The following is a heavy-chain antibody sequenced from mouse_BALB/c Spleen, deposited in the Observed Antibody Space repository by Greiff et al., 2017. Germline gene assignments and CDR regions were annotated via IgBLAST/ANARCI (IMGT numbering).Heavy chain of an antibody. V-gene: IGHV5-6*01. J-gene: IGHJ2*01. CDR3: ARGDYGTPFDY. D-gene: IGHD1-1*01. CDR1: GFTFSSYG. CDR2: ISSGGSYT. Sequence: EVQGVESGGDLVKPGGSLKLSCAASGFTFSSYGMSWVRQTPDKRLEWVATISSGGSYTYYPDSVKGRFTISRDNAKNTLYLQMSSLKSEDTAMYYCARGDYGTPFDYWGQGTTLTVSS.